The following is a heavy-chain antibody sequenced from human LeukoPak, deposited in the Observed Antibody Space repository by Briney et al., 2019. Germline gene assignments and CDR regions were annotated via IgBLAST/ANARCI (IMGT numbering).Heavy chain of an antibody. CDR3: ARADYYDSSGYQYYFDY. CDR1: GFTVSSNY. CDR2: IYSGDST. V-gene: IGHV3-53*01. J-gene: IGHJ4*02. Sequence: GGSLRLSCAATGFTVSSNYMSWVRQAPGKGLEWVSVIYSGDSTYYADSVKGRFTISRDNSKNTLYLQMNSLRAEDTAVYYCARADYYDSSGYQYYFDYWGQGTLVTVSS. D-gene: IGHD3-22*01.